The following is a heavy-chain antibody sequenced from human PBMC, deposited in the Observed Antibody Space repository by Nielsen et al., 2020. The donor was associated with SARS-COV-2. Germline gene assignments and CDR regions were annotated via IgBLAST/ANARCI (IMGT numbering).Heavy chain of an antibody. Sequence: ASVKVSCKASGYTFTSYGISWVRQAPGQGLEWMGWISAYNGNTNYAQKLQGRVTMTTDTSTSTAYMELRSLRSDDTAVYYCARDALPYYYDSSGYRGYWGQGTLVTVS. CDR1: GYTFTSYG. CDR3: ARDALPYYYDSSGYRGY. CDR2: ISAYNGNT. D-gene: IGHD3-22*01. V-gene: IGHV1-18*01. J-gene: IGHJ4*02.